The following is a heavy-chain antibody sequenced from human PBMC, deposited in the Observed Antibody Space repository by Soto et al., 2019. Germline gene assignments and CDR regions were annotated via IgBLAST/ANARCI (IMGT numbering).Heavy chain of an antibody. J-gene: IGHJ4*02. CDR1: GGSFSGYY. D-gene: IGHD3-3*01. V-gene: IGHV4-34*01. CDR3: ASGDYDFWSGKPLYDY. CDR2: INHSGST. Sequence: SETLSLTCAVYGGSFSGYYWSWIRQPPGKGLEWIGEINHSGSTNYNPSLKSRVTISVDTSKNQFSLKLSSVTAADTAVYYCASGDYDFWSGKPLYDYWGQGTLVTVSS.